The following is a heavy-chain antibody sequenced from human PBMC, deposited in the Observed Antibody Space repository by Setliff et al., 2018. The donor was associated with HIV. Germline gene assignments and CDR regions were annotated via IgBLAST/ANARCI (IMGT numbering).Heavy chain of an antibody. Sequence: GGSLRLSCAASGFTFSSYAMSWVRQAPGKGLEWVSAISGSGGSTYYADSVKGRFTISRDNSKNTLYLQMNSLRAEDTAVYYCARAHTYSSSSGIDYWGQGTLVTVSS. CDR3: ARAHTYSSSSGIDY. CDR1: GFTFSSYA. D-gene: IGHD6-6*01. V-gene: IGHV3-23*01. CDR2: ISGSGGST. J-gene: IGHJ4*02.